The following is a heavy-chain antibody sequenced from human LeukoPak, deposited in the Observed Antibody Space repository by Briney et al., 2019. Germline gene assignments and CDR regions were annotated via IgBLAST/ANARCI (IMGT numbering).Heavy chain of an antibody. CDR3: ARVGYSGYDYDY. CDR1: GFTFNSYA. D-gene: IGHD5-12*01. Sequence: PGGSLRLSCEASGFTFNSYAMSWVRQAPGKGLEWVSVISGSGDSTYYADSVEGRCTSSRDNSKDALYPQMNSLRAEDTAVYYCARVGYSGYDYDYWGQGTLVTVSS. J-gene: IGHJ4*02. V-gene: IGHV3-23*01. CDR2: ISGSGDST.